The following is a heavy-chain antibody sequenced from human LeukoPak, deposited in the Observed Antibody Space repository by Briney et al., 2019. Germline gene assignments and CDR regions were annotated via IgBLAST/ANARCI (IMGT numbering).Heavy chain of an antibody. V-gene: IGHV1-69*06. CDR1: GGTFSSYA. CDR2: IIPIFGTA. D-gene: IGHD6-6*01. CDR3: ARDPIAARPLAFDY. J-gene: IGHJ4*02. Sequence: GASVKVSCKASGGTFSSYAISWVRQAPGQGLEWMGGIIPIFGTANYAQKFQGRVTITADKSTSTAYMELSSLRSEDTAVYYCARDPIAARPLAFDYWGQGTLVTVSS.